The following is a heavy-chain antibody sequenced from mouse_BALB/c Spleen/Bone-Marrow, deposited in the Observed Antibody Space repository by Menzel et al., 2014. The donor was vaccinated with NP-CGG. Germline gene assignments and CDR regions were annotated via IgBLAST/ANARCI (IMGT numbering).Heavy chain of an antibody. V-gene: IGHV14-4*02. J-gene: IGHJ3*01. D-gene: IGHD2-3*01. Sequence: EVQLQQSGAELVRSGASVKLSCTASGFNIKDYYMHWVKQRPEQGLEWIGWIDPENGDTEYAPKFQGKATMTADTSSNPAYLQLNSLTSEDTAVYYCNGGYYEDWFAYWGQGTPVTVSA. CDR1: GFNIKDYY. CDR3: NGGYYEDWFAY. CDR2: IDPENGDT.